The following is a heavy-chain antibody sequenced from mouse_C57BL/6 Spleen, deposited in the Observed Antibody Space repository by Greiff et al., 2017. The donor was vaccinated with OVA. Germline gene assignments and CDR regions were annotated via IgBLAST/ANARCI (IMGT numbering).Heavy chain of an antibody. V-gene: IGHV8-12*01. Sequence: QVTLKESGPGILQSSQTLSLTCSFSGFSLSTSGMGVSWIRQPSGKGLEWLAHIYWDDDKRYNPSLKSRLTISKDTSRNQVFLKITSVDTADTATYYCARTDSSGYVVNYAMDYWGQGTSVTVSS. J-gene: IGHJ4*01. CDR1: GFSLSTSGMG. CDR2: IYWDDDK. D-gene: IGHD3-2*02. CDR3: ARTDSSGYVVNYAMDY.